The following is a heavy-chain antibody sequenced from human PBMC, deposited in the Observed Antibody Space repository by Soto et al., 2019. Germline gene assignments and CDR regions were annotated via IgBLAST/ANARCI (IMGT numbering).Heavy chain of an antibody. CDR1: GFTFSSYG. J-gene: IGHJ4*02. CDR2: IWYDGSNK. Sequence: QVQLVESGGGVVQPGRSLRLSCAASGFTFSSYGMHWVRQAPGKGLEWVAVIWYDGSNKYYADSVKGRFTISRDNSKNTLYLQMNSLRAEDTAVYYCARGMYYYDSSGYLAVWGQGTLVTVSS. V-gene: IGHV3-33*01. CDR3: ARGMYYYDSSGYLAV. D-gene: IGHD3-22*01.